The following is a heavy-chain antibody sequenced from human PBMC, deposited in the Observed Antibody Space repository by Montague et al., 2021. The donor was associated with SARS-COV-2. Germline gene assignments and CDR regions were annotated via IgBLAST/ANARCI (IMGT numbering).Heavy chain of an antibody. V-gene: IGHV3-48*03. CDR3: VRGGTYYDFWSGYQNYYYGMDV. Sequence: SLRLSCAASGFTFSSYEMNWVRQAPGKGLEWVSYISSSGSTIYYADSVKGRFTISRDNAKNSLYLQMNSLRAEDTAVYYCVRGGTYYDFWSGYQNYYYGMDVWGQGTTVTVSS. CDR2: ISSSGSTI. J-gene: IGHJ6*02. CDR1: GFTFSSYE. D-gene: IGHD3-3*01.